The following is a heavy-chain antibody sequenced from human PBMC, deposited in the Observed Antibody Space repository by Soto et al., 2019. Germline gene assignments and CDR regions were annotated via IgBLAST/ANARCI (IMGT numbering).Heavy chain of an antibody. J-gene: IGHJ4*02. D-gene: IGHD3-10*01. CDR1: GYTFTGYS. CDR3: ARECDPTMVPRAGY. CDR2: IDPKNGDT. Sequence: QVQLVQSGAEVKKPGASVKVSCKASGYTFTGYSIHWVRQAPGQGLEWMGWIDPKNGDTNTAQEFQAGVTMTRDTSMTTAYMELTSLRSDDTAIYYCARECDPTMVPRAGYWGQGSLVTVSS. V-gene: IGHV1-2*02.